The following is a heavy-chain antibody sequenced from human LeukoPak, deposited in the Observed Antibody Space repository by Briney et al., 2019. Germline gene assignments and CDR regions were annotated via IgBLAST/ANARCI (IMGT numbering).Heavy chain of an antibody. V-gene: IGHV4-59*01. CDR2: IYYSGST. CDR1: GGSISSYY. Sequence: SETLSLTCTVSGGSISSYYWSWIRQPPGKGLEWIGYIYYSGSTNYNPSLKSRVTISVDTSKNQFSLKLSSVTAADTAVYYCARGRRGYANFDYWGQGTLVTVSS. CDR3: ARGRRGYANFDY. D-gene: IGHD5-12*01. J-gene: IGHJ4*02.